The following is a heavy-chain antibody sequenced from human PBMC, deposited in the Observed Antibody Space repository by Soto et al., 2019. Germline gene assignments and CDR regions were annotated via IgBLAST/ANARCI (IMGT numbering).Heavy chain of an antibody. CDR2: IWYDGSNK. CDR1: GFTFSSYG. D-gene: IGHD1-26*01. V-gene: IGHV3-33*08. CDR3: ARDGWDGDCYYYMDV. J-gene: IGHJ6*03. Sequence: GGSLRLSCAASGFTFSSYGMHWVRQAPGKGLEWVAVIWYDGSNKYYADSVKGRITISRDNSKNTLYLQMNSLRAEDTAVYYCARDGWDGDCYYYMDVWGKGTTVTVSS.